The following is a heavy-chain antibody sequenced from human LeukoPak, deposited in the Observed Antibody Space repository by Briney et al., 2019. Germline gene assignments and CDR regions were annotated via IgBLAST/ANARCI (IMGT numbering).Heavy chain of an antibody. CDR1: GFTFSSYA. D-gene: IGHD3-22*01. CDR2: LSGGGGST. CDR3: AKVHYYDSSGYYYYYYGMDV. V-gene: IGHV3-23*01. J-gene: IGHJ6*02. Sequence: SGGSLRLSCAASGFTFSSYAMNWVRQAPGKGLEWVSGLSGGGGSTYYADSVKGRFTISRDNSKNTLYLQMNSLRAEDTAVYYCAKVHYYDSSGYYYYYYGMDVWGQGTTVTVSS.